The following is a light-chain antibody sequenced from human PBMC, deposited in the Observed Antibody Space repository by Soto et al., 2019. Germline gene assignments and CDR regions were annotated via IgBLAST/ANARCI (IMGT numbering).Light chain of an antibody. CDR3: QQYLSSPEIT. Sequence: EILMTQSPATLSVSPGERATLSCRASESVAGHLAWYQQRPGQAPTLLIYAASNRATGIPDRFSGSGSGTDFTLTISRLEPEDFAVYYCQQYLSSPEITFGQGTRLEI. V-gene: IGKV3-20*01. J-gene: IGKJ5*01. CDR1: ESVAGH. CDR2: AAS.